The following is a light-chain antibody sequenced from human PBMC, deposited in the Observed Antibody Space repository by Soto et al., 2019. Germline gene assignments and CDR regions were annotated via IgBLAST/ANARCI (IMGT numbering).Light chain of an antibody. V-gene: IGKV1-27*01. CDR3: QKYNGPAHT. CDR1: QGISNY. J-gene: IGKJ4*01. Sequence: DIQMTQSPSSLSASVGDRVTITCRASQGISNYLAWYQQKPGKVPTLLISAASTLQSGVPSRFSGSGSGTDFTLSFSSLQPEDVATYYCQKYNGPAHTFGGGTKVEIK. CDR2: AAS.